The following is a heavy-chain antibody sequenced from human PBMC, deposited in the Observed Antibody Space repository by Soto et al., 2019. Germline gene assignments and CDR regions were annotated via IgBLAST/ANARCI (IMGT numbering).Heavy chain of an antibody. J-gene: IGHJ4*02. CDR1: GGSISDGAYY. CDR2: IYDSGNT. V-gene: IGHV4-30-4*01. D-gene: IGHD2-21*01. Sequence: QVQLQESGPGLVKPSQTLSLTCTVSGGSISDGAYYWSWIRQPTGKGLEWIGHIYDSGNTYNNPSLKSRLTISVDTSKNHFSLNLTSVTAADTAVYYCASGLSGDKVDQWGQGTLVTVSS. CDR3: ASGLSGDKVDQ.